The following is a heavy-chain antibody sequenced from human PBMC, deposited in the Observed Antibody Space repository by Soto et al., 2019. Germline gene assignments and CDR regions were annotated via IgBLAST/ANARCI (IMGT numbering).Heavy chain of an antibody. CDR2: IWYDGSNK. CDR3: ARVGGTELYGDYYFDY. D-gene: IGHD4-17*01. CDR1: GFTFSSYG. J-gene: IGHJ4*02. Sequence: GGSLRLSCAASGFTFSSYGMHWVRQAPGKGLEWVAVIWYDGSNKYYADSVKGRFTISRDNSKNTLYLQMNSLRAEDTAVYYCARVGGTELYGDYYFDYWGQGTLVTVSS. V-gene: IGHV3-33*01.